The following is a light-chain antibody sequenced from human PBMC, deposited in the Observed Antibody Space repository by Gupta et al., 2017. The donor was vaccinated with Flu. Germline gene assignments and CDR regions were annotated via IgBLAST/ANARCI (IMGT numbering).Light chain of an antibody. CDR1: SSDIGGYDY. CDR3: SSYTDSNSLCV. Sequence: HSALTQPASVSGSPGQSIAISCTGTSSDIGGYDYVSCYQQHPSEAPTLMLCDVSRRPAVIAHCFSGTESGNTAALTISWLLEAEEDFYYCSSYTDSNSLCVFGGGTKMTVL. V-gene: IGLV2-14*03. CDR2: DVS. J-gene: IGLJ3*02.